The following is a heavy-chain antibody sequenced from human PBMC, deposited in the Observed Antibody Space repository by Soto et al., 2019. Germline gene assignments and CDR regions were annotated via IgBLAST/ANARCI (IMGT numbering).Heavy chain of an antibody. CDR2: IWYDGSNK. CDR3: AREEGCSSASCYRGHFDY. V-gene: IGHV3-33*01. CDR1: GFTFSTYA. J-gene: IGHJ4*02. D-gene: IGHD2-2*01. Sequence: GGSLRLSCAASGFTFSTYAMHWVRQAPGKGLEWVAAIWYDGSNKYYVDSVKGRFTISRDNSKNTLYLQMNSLRAEDTAVYYCAREEGCSSASCYRGHFDYWGQGTLVTVSS.